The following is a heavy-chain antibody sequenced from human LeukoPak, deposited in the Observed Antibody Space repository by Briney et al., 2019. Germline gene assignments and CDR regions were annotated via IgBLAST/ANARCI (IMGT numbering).Heavy chain of an antibody. D-gene: IGHD1-1*01. CDR3: ARDAPRSWAGTTRRPANDAFDI. V-gene: IGHV7-4-1*02. J-gene: IGHJ3*02. CDR2: INTNTGNP. Sequence: GASVKVSCKASGYTFTSYAMNWVRQAPGQGLEWMGWINTNTGNPTYAQGFTGRFVFSLDTSVSTAYLQISSLKAEDTAVYYCARDAPRSWAGTTRRPANDAFDIWGQGTMVTVSS. CDR1: GYTFTSYA.